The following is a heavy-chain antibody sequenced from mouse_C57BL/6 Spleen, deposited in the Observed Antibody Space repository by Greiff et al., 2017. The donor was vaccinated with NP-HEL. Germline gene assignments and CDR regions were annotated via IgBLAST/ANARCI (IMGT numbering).Heavy chain of an antibody. V-gene: IGHV1-81*01. CDR2: IYPRSGTT. CDR3: ARGGGSSTGGFAD. Sequence: QVQLQQSGAELARPGASVKLSCKASGYTFTSYGLSWVQQRTGQGLEWIGEIYPRSGTTYYHDTFKGKATLTADKSASTAYMELRSLTSEESAVYFRARGGGSSTGGFADWGKGTLVTVSA. D-gene: IGHD1-1*01. J-gene: IGHJ3*01. CDR1: GYTFTSYG.